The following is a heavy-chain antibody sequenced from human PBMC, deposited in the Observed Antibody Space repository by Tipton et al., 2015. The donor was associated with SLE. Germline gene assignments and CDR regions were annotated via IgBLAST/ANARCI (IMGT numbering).Heavy chain of an antibody. CDR1: SGSFSGYY. Sequence: TLSLTCAVYSGSFSGYYWSWIRQPPGKGLEGIGEINHRGSTNYNPSLKSRVTISVDTSKNQSSLKLSSVTAADTAVYYCARDLAVADWYFDLWGRGTLVTVSS. J-gene: IGHJ2*01. CDR3: ARDLAVADWYFDL. CDR2: INHRGST. D-gene: IGHD6-19*01. V-gene: IGHV4-34*01.